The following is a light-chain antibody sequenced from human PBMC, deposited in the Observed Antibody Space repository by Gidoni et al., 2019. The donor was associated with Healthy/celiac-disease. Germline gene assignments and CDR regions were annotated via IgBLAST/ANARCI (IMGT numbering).Light chain of an antibody. CDR2: DAS. CDR3: QQYDKLPPRRT. CDR1: QDISNY. V-gene: IGKV1-33*01. Sequence: DIQMPHSPSSLSASVEDRVTITCQSSQDISNYLNWYQQNPGKAPKLLMYDASNLETGVPSRVSGSGSGTDFTFIISSLQPEDIATYYCQQYDKLPPRRTCGQGTKVEIK. J-gene: IGKJ1*01.